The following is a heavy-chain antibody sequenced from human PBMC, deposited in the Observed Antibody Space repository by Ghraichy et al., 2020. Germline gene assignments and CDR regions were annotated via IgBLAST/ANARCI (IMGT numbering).Heavy chain of an antibody. Sequence: SGPTLVKPSQTLTLTCTFSGFSLSTSGVGVGWIRQPPGKALEWLALIYWDDDKRYSPSLKSRLTITKDTSKNQVVLTMTNMDPVDTATYYCAHRRRGSYRRGYFDYWGQGTLVTVSS. J-gene: IGHJ4*02. CDR2: IYWDDDK. D-gene: IGHD1-26*01. CDR1: GFSLSTSGVG. V-gene: IGHV2-5*02. CDR3: AHRRRGSYRRGYFDY.